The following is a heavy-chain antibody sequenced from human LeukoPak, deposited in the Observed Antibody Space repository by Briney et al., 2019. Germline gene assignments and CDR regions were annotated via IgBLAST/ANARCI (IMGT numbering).Heavy chain of an antibody. V-gene: IGHV3-23*01. Sequence: GGSLRLSCAASGFTFSSYAMSRVRQAPGKGLEWVSATSGSGGSTYYADSVKGRFTISRDNSKNTLYLQMNSPRAEDTAVYYCAAPNSSGWYSDAFDIWGQGTMVTVSS. CDR2: TSGSGGST. CDR3: AAPNSSGWYSDAFDI. D-gene: IGHD6-19*01. J-gene: IGHJ3*02. CDR1: GFTFSSYA.